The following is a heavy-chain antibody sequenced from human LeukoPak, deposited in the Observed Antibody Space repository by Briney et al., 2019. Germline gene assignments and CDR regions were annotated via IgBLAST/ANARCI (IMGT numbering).Heavy chain of an antibody. CDR2: INPNSGGT. CDR1: GYTFTGYY. D-gene: IGHD2-2*01. CDR3: ARGRGSTSSNFDS. V-gene: IGHV1-2*02. Sequence: GASVKVSCKSSGYTFTGYYMHWVRQAPGQGLEWMGWINPNSGGTNYAQKFQGRVTMTRDTSISTAYMELGRLTSDDTAVYYCARGRGSTSSNFDSWGQGTLVTVSS. J-gene: IGHJ4*02.